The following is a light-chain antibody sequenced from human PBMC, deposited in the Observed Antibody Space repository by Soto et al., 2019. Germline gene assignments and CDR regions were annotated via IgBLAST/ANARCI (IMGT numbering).Light chain of an antibody. CDR1: SSDVGGHNY. CDR2: EVT. V-gene: IGLV2-14*01. CDR3: SSYTTSTPHV. J-gene: IGLJ1*01. Sequence: LTQPASVSGSPGQSITISCTGTSSDVGGHNYVAWYQQHPGKAPKLMIYEVTNRPSGVSDRFSGSKSGNTASLTISGLQAEDYSYYYCSSYTTSTPHVFGTGTNFTGL.